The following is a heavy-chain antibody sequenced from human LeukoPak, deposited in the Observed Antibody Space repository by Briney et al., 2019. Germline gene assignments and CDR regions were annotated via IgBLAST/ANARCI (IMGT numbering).Heavy chain of an antibody. D-gene: IGHD2-2*01. Sequence: ASVKVSCTASGYTFTGYYMHWVRQAPRQGLEWMGWINPNSGGTNYAQKFQGRVTMTRDTTISTAYMELSRLRSDDTAVYYCARRAVVPAAGWWFDPWGQGTLVTVSS. CDR2: INPNSGGT. CDR3: ARRAVVPAAGWWFDP. CDR1: GYTFTGYY. V-gene: IGHV1-2*02. J-gene: IGHJ5*02.